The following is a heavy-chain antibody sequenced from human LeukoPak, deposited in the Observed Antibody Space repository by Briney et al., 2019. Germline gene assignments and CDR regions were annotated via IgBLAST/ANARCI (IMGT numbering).Heavy chain of an antibody. D-gene: IGHD6-13*01. CDR1: GFTFSNYV. J-gene: IGHJ4*02. V-gene: IGHV3-23*01. CDR2: ISGSGGTT. CDR3: AKEGAMYSSSWYEAAEFDS. Sequence: PGGSLRLSCAASGFTFSNYVMSWVRQAPGKGLEWVSGISGSGGTTYYADSVKGRFSISRDNSKNTLYVQMSSLRAKDTAVYYCAKEGAMYSSSWYEAAEFDSWGQGTLVTVSS.